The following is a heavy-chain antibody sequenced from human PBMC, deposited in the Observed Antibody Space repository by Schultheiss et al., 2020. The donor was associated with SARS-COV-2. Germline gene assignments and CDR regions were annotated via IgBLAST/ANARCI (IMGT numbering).Heavy chain of an antibody. CDR2: IYHSGST. D-gene: IGHD6-13*01. J-gene: IGHJ4*02. CDR1: GYSISSGYY. V-gene: IGHV4-38-2*01. CDR3: ARGAADPGSYYFDY. Sequence: SETLSLTCAVSGYSISSGYYWGWIRQPPGKGLEWIGEIYHSGSTNYNPSLKSRVTISVDKSKNQFSLKLSSVTAADTAVYYCARGAADPGSYYFDYWGQGTLVTVSS.